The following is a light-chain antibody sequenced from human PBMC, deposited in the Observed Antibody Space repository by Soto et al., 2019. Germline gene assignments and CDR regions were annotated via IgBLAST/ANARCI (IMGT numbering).Light chain of an antibody. V-gene: IGKV1-9*01. CDR3: QQLKNYPRT. Sequence: IQWTQSPSVLAASVGDRVTITYRAGQVISGYLAWYQQRPGKTPNFLMYAAPTLQSGVPSRFSGSGSGTALALTISSLQPEAFATYYCQQLKNYPRTFGGGTKVDIK. CDR2: AAP. J-gene: IGKJ4*01. CDR1: QVISGY.